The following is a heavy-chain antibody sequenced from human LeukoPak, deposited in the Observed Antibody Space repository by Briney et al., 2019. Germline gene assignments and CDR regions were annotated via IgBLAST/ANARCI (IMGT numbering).Heavy chain of an antibody. V-gene: IGHV4-39*01. J-gene: IGHJ6*03. CDR1: GGSISSSSYY. Sequence: PSETLFLTCTVSGGSISSSSYYWGWIRQPPGKGLEWIGSIYYSGSTYYNPSLKSRVTISVDTSKNQFSLKLSSVTAADTAVYYCARTNPYYYYYYMDVWGKGTTVTVSS. CDR2: IYYSGST. D-gene: IGHD1-14*01. CDR3: ARTNPYYYYYYMDV.